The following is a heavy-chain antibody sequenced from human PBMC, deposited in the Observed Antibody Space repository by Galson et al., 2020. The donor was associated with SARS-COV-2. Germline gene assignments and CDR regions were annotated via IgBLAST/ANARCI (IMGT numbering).Heavy chain of an antibody. CDR1: GYTLTKLS. J-gene: IGHJ3*01. Sequence: ASVKVSCKVFGYTLTKLSMHWVRQTPGKGLEWMGGFDPEDGAALYAQKLQGRLTMTEDTSEDTAYMELSSLRSEDTAMCYCATVMGRSRLYYESSLSAFDFWGQGTMITVSS. V-gene: IGHV1-24*01. CDR3: ATVMGRSRLYYESSLSAFDF. D-gene: IGHD3-22*01. CDR2: FDPEDGAA.